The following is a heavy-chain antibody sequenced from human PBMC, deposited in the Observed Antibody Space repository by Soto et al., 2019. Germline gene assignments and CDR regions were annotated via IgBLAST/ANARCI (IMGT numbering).Heavy chain of an antibody. V-gene: IGHV3-33*01. CDR2: IWYDGSNK. Sequence: GGSLRLSCAASGFTFRSYGMHWVRQAPGKGLEWMAVIWYDGSNKYYADSVKGRFTISRDNSKNTLYLQMNSLRAEDTAVYYCARDGRKNYDILTGYYYYYGMDVWGQGTTVTVSS. CDR1: GFTFRSYG. J-gene: IGHJ6*02. D-gene: IGHD3-9*01. CDR3: ARDGRKNYDILTGYYYYYGMDV.